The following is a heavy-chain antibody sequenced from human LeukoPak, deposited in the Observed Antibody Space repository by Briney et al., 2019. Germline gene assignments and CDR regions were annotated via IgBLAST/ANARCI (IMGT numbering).Heavy chain of an antibody. D-gene: IGHD6-13*01. V-gene: IGHV1-2*02. CDR1: GYTFTGYY. CDR3: ARSRRTTGYSTSFDP. CDR2: INPNSGGT. J-gene: IGHJ5*02. Sequence: ASVKVSCKASGYTFTGYYMHWVRQAPGQGLEWMGWINPNSGGTNYAQKFQGRVTMTRDTSISTAYMELSRLRSDDTAVYYCARSRRTTGYSTSFDPWGQGTLVIVSS.